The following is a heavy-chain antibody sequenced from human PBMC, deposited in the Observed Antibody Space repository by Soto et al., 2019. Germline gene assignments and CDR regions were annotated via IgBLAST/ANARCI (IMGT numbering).Heavy chain of an antibody. J-gene: IGHJ6*02. CDR2: VSPYNGNT. D-gene: IGHD6-19*01. CDR1: GYTFTKYG. V-gene: IGHV1-18*04. CDR3: AGPVAAPGDYYYGMDV. Sequence: GASVKVSCKTSGYTFTKYGISWVRQAPGQGLEWIGWVSPYNGNTNHAQNFQGRVTITRDTSASTAYMELSSLRSEDTAVYYCAGPVAAPGDYYYGMDVWGQGTTVTVSS.